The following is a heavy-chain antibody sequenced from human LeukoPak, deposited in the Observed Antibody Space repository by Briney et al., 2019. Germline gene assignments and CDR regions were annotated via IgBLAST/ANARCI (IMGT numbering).Heavy chain of an antibody. V-gene: IGHV3-33*01. CDR3: AREPYYYDSSGHDY. CDR2: IWYDGSNK. Sequence: GGSLRLSCAASGFTFSSYGMHWVRQAPGKGLEWVAVIWYDGSNKYYADSVKGRFTISRDNSKNTLYLQMNSLRAEDTAVYYCAREPYYYDSSGHDYWGQGTLVTVSS. J-gene: IGHJ4*02. D-gene: IGHD3-22*01. CDR1: GFTFSSYG.